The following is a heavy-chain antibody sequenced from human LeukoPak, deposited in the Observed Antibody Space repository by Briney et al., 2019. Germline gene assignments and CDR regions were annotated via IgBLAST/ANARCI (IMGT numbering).Heavy chain of an antibody. D-gene: IGHD6-13*01. CDR2: IGSSSSTV. CDR1: GFTFSSYS. V-gene: IGHV3-48*02. J-gene: IGHJ4*02. Sequence: GGSLRLSCAASGFTFSSYSMNWVRQAPGKGLEWVSYIGSSSSTVHYADSVKGRFTISRDNANNSLYLQMNSLRDDDTAVYYCARVPGWTYSVDYWGQGTLVTVSS. CDR3: ARVPGWTYSVDY.